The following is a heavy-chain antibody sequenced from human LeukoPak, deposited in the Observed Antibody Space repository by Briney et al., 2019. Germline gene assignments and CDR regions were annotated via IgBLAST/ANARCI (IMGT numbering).Heavy chain of an antibody. CDR1: GYTFTDYY. D-gene: IGHD6-19*01. V-gene: IGHV1-2*02. Sequence: GASVKVSCKASGYTFTDYYIHWVRQAPGQGLEWMGWINPNSGGTNYAQKFQGRVTMSRYTSITTAYMELSRLRSDDTAVYYCARWVAGQYYFDYWGQGTLVTVPS. CDR3: ARWVAGQYYFDY. J-gene: IGHJ4*02. CDR2: INPNSGGT.